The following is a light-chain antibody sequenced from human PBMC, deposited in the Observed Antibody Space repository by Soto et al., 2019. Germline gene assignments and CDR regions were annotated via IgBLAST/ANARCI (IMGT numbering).Light chain of an antibody. CDR3: AAWDDSLRGVV. J-gene: IGLJ2*01. Sequence: QSVLTQPPSASGTPGQRVTISCSGSSSNLGSNYVYWYQQLPGTAPKLLIYRNNQRPSGVPDRFSGSKSGTSASLAISGLRSEDEADYYGAAWDDSLRGVVFGGGTKVTVL. CDR2: RNN. CDR1: SSNLGSNY. V-gene: IGLV1-47*01.